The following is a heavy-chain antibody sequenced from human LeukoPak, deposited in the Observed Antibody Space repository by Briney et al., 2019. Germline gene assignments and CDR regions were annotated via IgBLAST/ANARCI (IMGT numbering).Heavy chain of an antibody. J-gene: IGHJ3*02. CDR2: IYTSGST. CDR1: GGSISSYY. CDR3: ARDPNTYYYDSSGYYGDAFDI. D-gene: IGHD3-22*01. V-gene: IGHV4-4*07. Sequence: SETLSLTCTVSGGSISSYYWSWIRQPAGKGLEWIGRIYTSGSTNYNPSLKSRVTMPVDTSKNQFSLKLSSVTAADTAVYYCARDPNTYYYDSSGYYGDAFDIWGQGTMVTVSS.